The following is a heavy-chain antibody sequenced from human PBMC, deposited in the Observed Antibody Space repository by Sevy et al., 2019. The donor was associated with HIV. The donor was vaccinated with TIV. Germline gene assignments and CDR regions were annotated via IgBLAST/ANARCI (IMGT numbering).Heavy chain of an antibody. Sequence: GGSLRLSCAASGFTFSSYAMSWVRQAPGKGLEWVSAISGSGGSTYYADSVKGRFTISRDNSKNTLYLQMNSLRAEDTAVYYCAKGEGYYYDSSGYYYPAGGYYYYGMDVWGQGTTVTVSS. V-gene: IGHV3-23*01. CDR1: GFTFSSYA. D-gene: IGHD3-22*01. J-gene: IGHJ6*02. CDR3: AKGEGYYYDSSGYYYPAGGYYYYGMDV. CDR2: ISGSGGST.